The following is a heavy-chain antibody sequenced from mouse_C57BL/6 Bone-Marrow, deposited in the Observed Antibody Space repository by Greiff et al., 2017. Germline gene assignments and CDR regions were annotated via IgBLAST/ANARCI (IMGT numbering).Heavy chain of an antibody. V-gene: IGHV1-81*01. D-gene: IGHD1-1*01. CDR3: ARTPFLLRYFDY. CDR1: GYTFTSYG. Sequence: QVHVKQSGAELARPGASVKLSCKASGYTFTSYGISWVKQRTGQGLEWIGEIYPRSGNTYYNEKFKGKATLTADKSSSTAYMELRSLTSEDSAVYFCARTPFLLRYFDYWGQDTTLTVSS. J-gene: IGHJ2*01. CDR2: IYPRSGNT.